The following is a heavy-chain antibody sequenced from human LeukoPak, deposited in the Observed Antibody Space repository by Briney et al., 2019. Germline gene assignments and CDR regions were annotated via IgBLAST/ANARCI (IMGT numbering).Heavy chain of an antibody. CDR1: GFTFSSYW. Sequence: PGGSLKLSCAASGFTFSSYWMHWVRQAPGKGLEWVSSISDSSSYIYYADSVKGRFTISRDNAKRSLFLQMNSLRAEDTAVYYCARDPTSSWETAFDIWGQGTMVTVSS. J-gene: IGHJ3*02. CDR2: ISDSSSYI. CDR3: ARDPTSSWETAFDI. V-gene: IGHV3-21*01. D-gene: IGHD1-26*01.